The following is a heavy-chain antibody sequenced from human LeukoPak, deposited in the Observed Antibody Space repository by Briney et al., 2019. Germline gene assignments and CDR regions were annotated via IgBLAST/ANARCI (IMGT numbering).Heavy chain of an antibody. V-gene: IGHV4-59*01. CDR3: ARAGQEWFGELGFDY. Sequence: SETLSLTWTVSGGSITNYYWSWIRQPPGKGLEWIGYIHYSGSTKYKSSLKSRVTISVDTSKNQFSLKLNSVTAADTAVYYCARAGQEWFGELGFDYWGQGTLVTVSS. J-gene: IGHJ4*02. D-gene: IGHD3-10*01. CDR2: IHYSGST. CDR1: GGSITNYY.